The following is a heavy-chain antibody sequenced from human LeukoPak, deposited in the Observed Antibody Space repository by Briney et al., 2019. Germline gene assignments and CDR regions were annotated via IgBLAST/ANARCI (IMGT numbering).Heavy chain of an antibody. CDR3: ARDHVIKQAPPGY. D-gene: IGHD3-10*01. CDR2: VWFDGTNK. CDR1: GFTVSSNY. V-gene: IGHV3-33*08. J-gene: IGHJ4*02. Sequence: PGGSLRLSCAASGFTVSSNYMSWVRQAPGKGLEWVAVVWFDGTNKYYADSVKGRFTISRDNSKNTVYLQMNSLRAEDTAVYYCARDHVIKQAPPGYWGQGTLVTVSS.